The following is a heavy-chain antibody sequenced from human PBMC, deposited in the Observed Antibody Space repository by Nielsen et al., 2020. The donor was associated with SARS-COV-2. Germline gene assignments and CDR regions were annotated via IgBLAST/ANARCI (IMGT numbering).Heavy chain of an antibody. CDR1: GGSFSGYY. CDR3: ARQYSNPALLD. J-gene: IGHJ4*02. CDR2: INHSGST. D-gene: IGHD4-11*01. Sequence: SQTLSLTCAVYGGSFSGYYWSWIRQPPGKGLEWIGEINHSGSTNYNPSLKSRVTISVDTSKNQFSLKLSSVTAADTAVYYCARQYSNPALLDWGQGTLVTVSS. V-gene: IGHV4-34*01.